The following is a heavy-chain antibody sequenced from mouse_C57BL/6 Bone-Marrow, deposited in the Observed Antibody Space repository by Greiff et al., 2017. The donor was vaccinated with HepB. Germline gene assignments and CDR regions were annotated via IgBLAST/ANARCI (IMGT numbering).Heavy chain of an antibody. J-gene: IGHJ1*03. CDR3: AKRGYGSKYFDV. V-gene: IGHV1-80*01. D-gene: IGHD1-1*01. CDR2: IYPGDGDT. CDR1: GYAFSSYW. Sequence: QVQLQQSGAELVKPGASVKISCKASGYAFSSYWMNWVKQRPGKGLEWIGQIYPGDGDTNYNGKFKGKATLTADTSSSTAYMQLSSLTSEDSAVYFCAKRGYGSKYFDVWGTGTTVTVSS.